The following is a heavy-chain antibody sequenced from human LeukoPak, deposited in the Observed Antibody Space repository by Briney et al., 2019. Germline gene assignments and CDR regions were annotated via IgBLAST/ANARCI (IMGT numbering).Heavy chain of an antibody. J-gene: IGHJ4*02. CDR1: GFTFSTYG. Sequence: GGSLRLSCAASGFTFSTYGMHWVRQTPGKGLEWVAFIRYDGSNKYYADSVKGRFTISRDNSKNTLYLQMNSLRTEDAAVYYCAKAPANYYDTSGSDPLNYWGQGTLVTVSS. D-gene: IGHD3-22*01. V-gene: IGHV3-30*02. CDR3: AKAPANYYDTSGSDPLNY. CDR2: IRYDGSNK.